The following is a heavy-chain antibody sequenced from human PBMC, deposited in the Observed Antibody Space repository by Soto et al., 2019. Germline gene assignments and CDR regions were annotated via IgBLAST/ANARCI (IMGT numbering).Heavy chain of an antibody. CDR2: IYYSGST. CDR3: ARHPLMVRGVIKPFDY. J-gene: IGHJ4*02. CDR1: GGSISSGGYS. V-gene: IGHV4-31*03. Sequence: PSETLSLTCTVSGGSISSGGYSWTWIRQHPGKGLEWIGYIYYSGSTYYKPSLKSRVTISVDTSKNQLSLKLSSVTAADTAVYYCARHPLMVRGVIKPFDYWGQGTLVTVSS. D-gene: IGHD3-10*01.